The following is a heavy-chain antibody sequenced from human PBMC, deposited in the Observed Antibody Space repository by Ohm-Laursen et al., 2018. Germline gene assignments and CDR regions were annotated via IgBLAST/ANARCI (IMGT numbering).Heavy chain of an antibody. V-gene: IGHV3-9*01. Sequence: SLRLSCTASGFTFDDYAMHWVRQSPGKGLEWVSGINWNGDSIGYADSVKGRFTISRDNAKNSLYLQMNSLRAEDTALYYCAKDMKGGYSYGSIDYWGQGTLVTVSS. CDR1: GFTFDDYA. D-gene: IGHD5-18*01. CDR2: INWNGDSI. CDR3: AKDMKGGYSYGSIDY. J-gene: IGHJ4*02.